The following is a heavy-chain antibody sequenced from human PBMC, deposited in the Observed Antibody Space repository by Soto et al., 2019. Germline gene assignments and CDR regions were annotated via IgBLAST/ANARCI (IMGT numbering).Heavy chain of an antibody. V-gene: IGHV3-74*01. CDR3: AREEEHTGSYPYYYGMDV. Sequence: PGGSLRLSCAASGFTFSSYWMHWVRQAPGKGLVWVSRINSDGSSTTYADSVKGRFTVSRDNAKNTLYLHMNSLRADDTAVYHCAREEEHTGSYPYYYGMDVWGQGTTVTVSS. J-gene: IGHJ6*02. CDR2: INSDGSST. D-gene: IGHD1-26*01. CDR1: GFTFSSYW.